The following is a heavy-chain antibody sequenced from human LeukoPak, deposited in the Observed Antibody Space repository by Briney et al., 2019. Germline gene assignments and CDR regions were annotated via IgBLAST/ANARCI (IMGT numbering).Heavy chain of an antibody. J-gene: IGHJ4*02. D-gene: IGHD6-19*01. CDR3: ARGGWPYFDY. Sequence: SETLSLTCTVSGGSISSSSYYWGWIRQPPGKGLEWIGSIYYSGSTYYNPSLKSRVTISVDTPKNQFSLKLSSVTAADTAVYYCARGGWPYFDYWGQGTLVTVSS. CDR1: GGSISSSSYY. CDR2: IYYSGST. V-gene: IGHV4-39*07.